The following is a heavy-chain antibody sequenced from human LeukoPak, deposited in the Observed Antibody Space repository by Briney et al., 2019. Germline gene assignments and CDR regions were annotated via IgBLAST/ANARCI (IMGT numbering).Heavy chain of an antibody. CDR2: MDPSGTQT. J-gene: IGHJ4*02. V-gene: IGHV3-7*01. D-gene: IGHD1-14*01. CDR3: AIRTSGNY. CDR1: GFTFNGSW. Sequence: ESGGSLRLSCSAPGFTSSGSGFTFNGSWMNWVRQAPGKGLEWVANMDPSGTQTRYVDSVKGRFTISKDDPGTSLYLEMHSLRAEDTAIYYCAIRTSGNYWGQGALVTVSS.